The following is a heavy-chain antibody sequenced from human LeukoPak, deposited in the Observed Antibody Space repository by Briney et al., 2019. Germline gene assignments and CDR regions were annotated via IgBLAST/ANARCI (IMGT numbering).Heavy chain of an antibody. Sequence: ASVKVSCEASGYTFTSYGISWVRQAPGQGLEWMGWISAYNGNTNYAQKLQGRVTMTTDTSTSTAYMELRSLRSDDTAVYYCARGRYGSSGYYWFDPWGQGTLVTVSS. CDR3: ARGRYGSSGYYWFDP. V-gene: IGHV1-18*01. CDR1: GYTFTSYG. CDR2: ISAYNGNT. D-gene: IGHD3-22*01. J-gene: IGHJ5*02.